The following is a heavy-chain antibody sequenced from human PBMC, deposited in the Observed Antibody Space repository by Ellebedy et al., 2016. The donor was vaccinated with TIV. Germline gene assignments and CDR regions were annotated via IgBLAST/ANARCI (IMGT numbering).Heavy chain of an antibody. J-gene: IGHJ5*02. Sequence: GSLRLXXAVYGGSFSEYHWTWIRQFPGKGLEWIGEINHGGSANYSPSLKSRITISVDTSKSQFSLKVTSVTAADTAVYFCARRGYGSGRYNWFDPWGQGTLVTVSS. CDR1: GGSFSEYH. D-gene: IGHD3-10*01. V-gene: IGHV4-34*01. CDR3: ARRGYGSGRYNWFDP. CDR2: INHGGSA.